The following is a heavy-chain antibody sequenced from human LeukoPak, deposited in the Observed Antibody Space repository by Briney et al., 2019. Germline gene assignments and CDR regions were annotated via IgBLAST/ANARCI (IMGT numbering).Heavy chain of an antibody. CDR3: ARDLGSKLGPPWYYYYGMDV. V-gene: IGHV3-7*01. Sequence: GGSLRLSCAASRFTLSTYWMSWVRQAPGKGLEWVAHIKQDGSQEYYVDSVKGRFTISRDSAKNSLYLQMNSLRAEDTAVYYCARDLGSKLGPPWYYYYGMDVWGQGTTVTVSS. CDR1: RFTLSTYW. D-gene: IGHD7-27*01. CDR2: IKQDGSQE. J-gene: IGHJ6*02.